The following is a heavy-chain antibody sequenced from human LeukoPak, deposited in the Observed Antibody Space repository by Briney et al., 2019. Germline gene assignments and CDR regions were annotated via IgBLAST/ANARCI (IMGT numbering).Heavy chain of an antibody. Sequence: KSGGTLRLSCAASGFTFSSYGMSWVRQAPGKGLEWVSAISGSGGSTYYADSVKGRFTISRDNSKNTLYLQMNSLRAEDTAVYYCARGPSGYHNTGGQETLVTVSS. D-gene: IGHD5-12*01. V-gene: IGHV3-23*01. J-gene: IGHJ4*02. CDR3: ARGPSGYHNT. CDR1: GFTFSSYG. CDR2: ISGSGGST.